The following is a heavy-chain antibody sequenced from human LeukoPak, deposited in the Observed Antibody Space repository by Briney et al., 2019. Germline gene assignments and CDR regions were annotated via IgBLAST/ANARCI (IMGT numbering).Heavy chain of an antibody. V-gene: IGHV4-38-2*02. CDR3: ARVLDYYASGAYGFGY. CDR2: MYHTGKT. Sequence: PSETLSLTCSVSGYSITTGYCWGWIRQPPGKGLEWIASMYHTGKTFYNPSLKSRVTISVQTSENQFSLKLRSVTAADTAVYYCARVLDYYASGAYGFGYWGQGTLVTVSS. D-gene: IGHD3-10*01. J-gene: IGHJ4*02. CDR1: GYSITTGYC.